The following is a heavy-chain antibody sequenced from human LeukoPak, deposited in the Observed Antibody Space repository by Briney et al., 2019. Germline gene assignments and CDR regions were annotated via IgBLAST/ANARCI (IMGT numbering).Heavy chain of an antibody. CDR1: GVIVSSNY. J-gene: IGHJ2*01. CDR2: IYSGGST. Sequence: GGSLRLSCAASGVIVSSNYKSWVRQAPGKGLEWVSVIYSGGSTHYADSVKGRFTISRDNSKNTLYLQMNSLRAEDASVYYCARGPPWYFDLWGRGTLVTVSS. CDR3: ARGPPWYFDL. D-gene: IGHD6-25*01. V-gene: IGHV3-66*01.